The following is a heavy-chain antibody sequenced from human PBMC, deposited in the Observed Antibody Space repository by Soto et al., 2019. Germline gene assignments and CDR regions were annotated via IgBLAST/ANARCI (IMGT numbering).Heavy chain of an antibody. V-gene: IGHV4-30-4*01. CDR1: GGSISSGDYY. Sequence: QVQLQESGPGLVKPSQTLSLTCTVSGGSISSGDYYWSWIRQPPGKGLEWFGYIYYSGSTYYNPSLKSRVTISVDTSKNQFSLKLSSVTAADTAVYYCARARGTWSGYSPSWFDPWGQGTLVTVSS. CDR2: IYYSGST. J-gene: IGHJ5*02. CDR3: ARARGTWSGYSPSWFDP. D-gene: IGHD3-3*01.